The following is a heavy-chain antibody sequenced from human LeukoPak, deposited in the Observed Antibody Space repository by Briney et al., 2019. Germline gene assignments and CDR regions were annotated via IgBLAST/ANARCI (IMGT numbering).Heavy chain of an antibody. D-gene: IGHD2-2*01. J-gene: IGHJ4*02. V-gene: IGHV5-51*01. CDR3: ARTRGTTMGHSPDYVDY. CDR1: GYSFTRYW. CDR2: IYPGDSDT. Sequence: GESLKISCQGSGYSFTRYWIDWVRQMPGKGLEWMGIIYPGDSDTRYSPSFQCQVTISADKSISTAYLQWISLKPEDTVLYYCARTRGTTMGHSPDYVDYWGQGTLVTVSS.